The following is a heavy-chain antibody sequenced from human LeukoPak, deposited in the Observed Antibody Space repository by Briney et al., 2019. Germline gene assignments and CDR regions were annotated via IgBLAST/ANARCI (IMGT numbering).Heavy chain of an antibody. CDR2: IKQDGSEK. Sequence: GGSLRLSCAASGFTFSSYWMSWVRQAPGRGLEWVANIKQDGSEKYYVDSVKGRFTISRDNAKNSLYLQMNSLRAEDTAVYYCARGPVVRGTYDRAPTHYFDYWGQGTLVTVSS. D-gene: IGHD3-10*01. J-gene: IGHJ4*02. CDR3: ARGPVVRGTYDRAPTHYFDY. V-gene: IGHV3-7*01. CDR1: GFTFSSYW.